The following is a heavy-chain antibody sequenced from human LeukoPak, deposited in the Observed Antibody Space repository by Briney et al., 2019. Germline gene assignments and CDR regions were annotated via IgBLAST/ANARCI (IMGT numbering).Heavy chain of an antibody. CDR2: IGRYGGDI. J-gene: IGHJ4*02. D-gene: IGHD4-23*01. CDR3: AKYAPPTTVVTRFFDY. V-gene: IGHV3-23*01. Sequence: GGSLRLSCAASGFTFSSYATTWVRQAPGKGLEWVSVIGRYGGDIQYADSVKGRFTISRDNSKNTLYLQMNSLRAEDTAVYYCAKYAPPTTVVTRFFDYWGQGTLVTVSS. CDR1: GFTFSSYA.